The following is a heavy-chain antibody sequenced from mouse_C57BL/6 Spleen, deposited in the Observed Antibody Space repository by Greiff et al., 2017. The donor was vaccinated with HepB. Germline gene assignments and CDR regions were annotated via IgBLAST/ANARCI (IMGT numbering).Heavy chain of an antibody. CDR1: GYAFTNYL. D-gene: IGHD1-1*01. CDR3: AITTVVATRFAY. CDR2: INPGSGGT. V-gene: IGHV1-54*01. Sequence: VKLMESGAELVRPGTSVKVSCKASGYAFTNYLIEWVKQRPGQGLEWIGVINPGSGGTNYNEKFKGKATLTADKSSSTAYMQLSSLTSEDSAVYFCAITTVVATRFAYWGQGTLVTVSA. J-gene: IGHJ3*01.